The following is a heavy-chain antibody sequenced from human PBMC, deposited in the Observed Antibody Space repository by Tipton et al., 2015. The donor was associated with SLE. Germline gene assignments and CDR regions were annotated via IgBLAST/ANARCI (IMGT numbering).Heavy chain of an antibody. CDR2: ISGSGGST. CDR1: GFTFSSYA. D-gene: IGHD1-14*01. Sequence: SLRLSCAASGFTFSSYAMSWVRQAPGKGLEWVSAISGSGGSTYYADSVKGRFTISRDNSKNTLYLQMNSLRAEDTAVYYCAKDLTGLWYYYGMDVWGQGTTVTVSS. CDR3: AKDLTGLWYYYGMDV. J-gene: IGHJ6*02. V-gene: IGHV3-23*01.